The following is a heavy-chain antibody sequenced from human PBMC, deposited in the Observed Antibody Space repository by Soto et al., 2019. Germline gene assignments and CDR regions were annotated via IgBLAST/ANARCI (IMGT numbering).Heavy chain of an antibody. V-gene: IGHV1-46*01. CDR1: GYIFINYY. D-gene: IGHD6-19*01. CDR3: AAVDSSGWYDSVGAFDI. Sequence: ASVKVSCKASGYIFINYYIHWVRQAPGQGLEWIGIINPNGGSTNYAQKFRGRVTMAGDTSTSTAYMELSSLRSEDTAVYYCAAVDSSGWYDSVGAFDIWGQGTMVTVSS. CDR2: INPNGGST. J-gene: IGHJ3*02.